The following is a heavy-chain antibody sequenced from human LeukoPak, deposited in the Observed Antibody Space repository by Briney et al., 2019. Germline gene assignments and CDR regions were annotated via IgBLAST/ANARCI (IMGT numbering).Heavy chain of an antibody. CDR2: IVVGSGNT. D-gene: IGHD3-10*01. CDR1: GFTFTSST. CDR3: AGTPWFGELTLDY. J-gene: IGHJ4*02. V-gene: IGHV1-58*02. Sequence: ASVKVSCKASGFTFTSSTIQWVRQARGQRLEWIGWIVVGSGNTNYAQKFQERVNITRDMSTTTVYMELSSLRSEDTAVYYCAGTPWFGELTLDYWGQGTLVTVSS.